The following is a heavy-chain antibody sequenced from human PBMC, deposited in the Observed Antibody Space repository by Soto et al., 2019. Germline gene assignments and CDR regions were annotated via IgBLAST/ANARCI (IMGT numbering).Heavy chain of an antibody. CDR3: ARDREREDTAMPIYYYGMDV. CDR1: GGTFSSYA. D-gene: IGHD5-18*01. Sequence: GASVKVSCKASGGTFSSYAISWVRQAPGQGLEWMGGIIPIFGTANYAQKFQGRVTITADESTSTAYMELSSLRSEDTAVYYCARDREREDTAMPIYYYGMDVWGQGTTVTVSS. V-gene: IGHV1-69*13. CDR2: IIPIFGTA. J-gene: IGHJ6*02.